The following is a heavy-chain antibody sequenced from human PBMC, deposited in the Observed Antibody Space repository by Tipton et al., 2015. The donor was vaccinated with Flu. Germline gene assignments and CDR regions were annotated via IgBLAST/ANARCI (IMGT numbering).Heavy chain of an antibody. CDR1: GFTFSSAA. D-gene: IGHD6-13*01. Sequence: GSLRLSCATSGFTFSSAAMHWFRQAPGRGLEWVSVISGSGGSTFYAGSVKGRFTISRDNSKNTLYLQMNSLRAEETAVYYCAKGRSSWLRSGFDYWGQGTLVTVSS. V-gene: IGHV3-23*01. CDR2: ISGSGGST. J-gene: IGHJ4*02. CDR3: AKGRSSWLRSGFDY.